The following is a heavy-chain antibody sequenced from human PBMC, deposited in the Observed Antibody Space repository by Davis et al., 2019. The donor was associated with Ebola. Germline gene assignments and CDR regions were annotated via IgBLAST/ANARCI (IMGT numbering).Heavy chain of an antibody. CDR2: ISAYNGNT. CDR1: GYSFKNYA. V-gene: IGHV1-18*01. CDR3: ERDSAPAEAPTRTLDY. Sequence: AASVKVSCKASGYSFKNYAISWVRQAPGQGLEWMGWISAYNGNTNYAQKVQGRVTMTTDTSTGTAYLDLRSLRSDDTAVYFCERDSAPAEAPTRTLDYWGQGTLVTVSS. D-gene: IGHD6-19*01. J-gene: IGHJ4*02.